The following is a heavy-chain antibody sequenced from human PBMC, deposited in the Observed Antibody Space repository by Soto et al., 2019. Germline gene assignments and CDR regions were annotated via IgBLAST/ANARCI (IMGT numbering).Heavy chain of an antibody. CDR2: IIPIFGTA. D-gene: IGHD3-16*01. CDR1: GGTFSSYA. J-gene: IGHJ4*02. CDR3: ARGLGAMLNFDY. V-gene: IGHV1-69*06. Sequence: ASVKVSCKASGGTFSSYAISWVRQAPGQGLEWMGGIIPIFGTANYAQKFQGRVTITADKSTGTAYMELSSLRSEDTAVYYCARGLGAMLNFDYWGQGTLVTVSS.